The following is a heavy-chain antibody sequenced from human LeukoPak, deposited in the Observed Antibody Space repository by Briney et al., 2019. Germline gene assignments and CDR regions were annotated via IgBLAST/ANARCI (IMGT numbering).Heavy chain of an antibody. D-gene: IGHD3-10*01. CDR1: GYTLTELS. CDR3: ATDRRGPLWFGINWFDP. CDR2: FDPEDGET. V-gene: IGHV1-24*01. J-gene: IGHJ5*02. Sequence: ASVKVSCKVSGYTLTELSMHWVRQAPGKGLEWMGGFDPEDGETICAQKFQGRVTMTEDTSTDTAYMELSSLRSEDTAVYYCATDRRGPLWFGINWFDPWGQGTLVTVSS.